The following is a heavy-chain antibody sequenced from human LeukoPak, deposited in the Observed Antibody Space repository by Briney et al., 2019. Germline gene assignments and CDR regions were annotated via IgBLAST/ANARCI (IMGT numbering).Heavy chain of an antibody. V-gene: IGHV3-64*01. CDR3: GRVGCTGGSCKPYAYYATDV. CDR2: ITSNGNSA. J-gene: IGHJ6*02. D-gene: IGHD2-15*01. Sequence: GGSLRLSCAASGFTFSTYPMHWVRQAPGKGLEYVAAITSNGNSAYYANSVKGRFAISRDNSKNTLYLQMNSLRAEDTAVYYCGRVGCTGGSCKPYAYYATDVWGQGTTVTVSS. CDR1: GFTFSTYP.